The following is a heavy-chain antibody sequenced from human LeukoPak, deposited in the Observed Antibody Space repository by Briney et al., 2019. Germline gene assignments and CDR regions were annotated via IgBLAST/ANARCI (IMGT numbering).Heavy chain of an antibody. J-gene: IGHJ5*02. CDR2: INHSGST. CDR3: ARGGEYSGSPFDP. Sequence: SETLSLTRAVYGGSFSGYYWSWIRQPPGKGLEWIGEINHSGSTNYNPSLKSRVTISVDTSKNQFPLKLSSVTAADTAVYYCARGGEYSGSPFDPWGQGTLVTVSS. V-gene: IGHV4-34*01. D-gene: IGHD1-26*01. CDR1: GGSFSGYY.